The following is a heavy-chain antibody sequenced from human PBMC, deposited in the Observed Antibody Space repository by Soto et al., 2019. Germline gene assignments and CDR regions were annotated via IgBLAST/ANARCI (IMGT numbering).Heavy chain of an antibody. J-gene: IGHJ6*03. V-gene: IGHV3-33*01. CDR3: ARDPRDIVVVRAVPAKDYYYYYYMDV. CDR2: IWYDGSNK. CDR1: GFTFSSYG. D-gene: IGHD2-2*01. Sequence: QVQLVESGGGVVQPGRSLRLSCAASGFTFSSYGMHWVRQAPGKGLEWVAVIWYDGSNKYYADSVTGRFTISRDNSKNTLYLQMNSLSAEDTAVYYCARDPRDIVVVRAVPAKDYYYYYYMDVWGKGTTVTVSS.